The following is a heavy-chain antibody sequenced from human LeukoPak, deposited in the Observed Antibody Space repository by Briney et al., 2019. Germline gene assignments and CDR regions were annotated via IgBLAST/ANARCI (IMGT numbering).Heavy chain of an antibody. CDR3: AAADSSVSPFDY. Sequence: GASVKVSCKASGGTFSSYAISWVRQAPGQGLEWMGGIIPIFGTANYAQKFQGRVTITADESTSTAYMELSSLRSEDTAVYYCAAADSSVSPFDYWDQGTLVTVSS. CDR1: GGTFSSYA. D-gene: IGHD3-22*01. CDR2: IIPIFGTA. V-gene: IGHV1-69*13. J-gene: IGHJ4*02.